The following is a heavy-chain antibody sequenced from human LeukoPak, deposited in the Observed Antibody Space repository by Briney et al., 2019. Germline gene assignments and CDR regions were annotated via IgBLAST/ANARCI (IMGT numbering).Heavy chain of an antibody. Sequence: SETLSLTCAVSGASISGSGYYWGWIRQPPGKGLEWIGNIYSSGSTYYNPSLKSRVTMSVDTSKNQFSLKLSSVTAADTAVYYCARGYYGSGSTYYYYYKDVWGKGTTVTISS. J-gene: IGHJ6*03. CDR3: ARGYYGSGSTYYYYYKDV. CDR2: IYSSGST. D-gene: IGHD3-10*01. CDR1: GASISGSGYY. V-gene: IGHV4-39*07.